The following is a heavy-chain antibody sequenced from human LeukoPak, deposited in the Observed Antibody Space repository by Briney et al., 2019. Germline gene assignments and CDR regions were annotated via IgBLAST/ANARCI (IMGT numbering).Heavy chain of an antibody. V-gene: IGHV4-34*01. CDR3: ASWQQLSTY. CDR1: GGSFSGYY. J-gene: IGHJ4*02. CDR2: INHSGST. Sequence: PSETLSLTCAVYGGSFSGYYWSWIRQPPGKGLEWIGEINHSGSTNYNPSLKSRVTISVDTSKNQFSLKLSSVTAADTAVYYCASWQQLSTYWGQGTLVTVSS. D-gene: IGHD6-13*01.